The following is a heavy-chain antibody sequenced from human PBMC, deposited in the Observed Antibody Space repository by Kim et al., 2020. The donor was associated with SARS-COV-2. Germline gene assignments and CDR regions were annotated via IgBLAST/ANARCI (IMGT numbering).Heavy chain of an antibody. CDR3: AKTRSGSCGGQIGF. V-gene: IGHV3-23*01. D-gene: IGHD3-10*01. CDR1: GFTFSDHG. CDR2: VCGGDRGT. Sequence: GGSLRLSCGAAGFTFSDHGMTWVRQAPGKGLEWVSSVCGGDRGTYYADSVKGRVTISRDNSKNTLYLQMNSLRAEDTARYYCAKTRSGSCGGQIGFWGQGTRVTVSS. J-gene: IGHJ4*02.